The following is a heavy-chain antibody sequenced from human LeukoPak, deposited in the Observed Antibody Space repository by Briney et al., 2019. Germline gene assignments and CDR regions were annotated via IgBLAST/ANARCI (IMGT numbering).Heavy chain of an antibody. D-gene: IGHD2-15*01. J-gene: IGHJ5*02. CDR2: IDHGGSS. CDR1: GYSISSGYY. V-gene: IGHV4-38-2*02. CDR3: ARGYCSGMTSCPFIWFDP. Sequence: SETLSLTCTVSGYSISSGYYWGWIRQPPGKGLEWIGNIDHGGSSIYNSSLRSRVTISRDTSKNQFSLKLSSVTAADTAVYYCARGYCSGMTSCPFIWFDPWGQGALVTVSS.